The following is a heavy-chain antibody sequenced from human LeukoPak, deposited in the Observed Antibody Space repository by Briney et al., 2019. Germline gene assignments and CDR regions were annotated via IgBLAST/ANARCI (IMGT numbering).Heavy chain of an antibody. Sequence: PSETLSLTCTVSGGSVSSGSYYWSWIRQPPGKGLEWIGYIYYSGSTNYNPSLKSRVTISVDKSKNQFSLKLSSVTAADTAVYYCARGYCSSTSCLYYYYYGMDVWGQGTTVTVSS. J-gene: IGHJ6*02. D-gene: IGHD2-2*01. V-gene: IGHV4-61*01. CDR1: GGSVSSGSYY. CDR2: IYYSGST. CDR3: ARGYCSSTSCLYYYYYGMDV.